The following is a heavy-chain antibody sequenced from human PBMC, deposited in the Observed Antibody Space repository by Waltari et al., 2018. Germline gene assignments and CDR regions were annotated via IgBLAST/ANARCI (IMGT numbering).Heavy chain of an antibody. CDR2: VNYGGTT. Sequence: QVRLQQWGAGLLKPSETLSLTCVVSGGSLSGYYWSWIRQPPGKGLEWIGEVNYGGTTNYNPSLKSLITVSIDTSNIQSSLNLNPVTAAGTAVYSCAKQVAGSGWYLGWGQGTLVSVSS. D-gene: IGHD6-19*01. J-gene: IGHJ4*02. CDR3: AKQVAGSGWYLG. V-gene: IGHV4-34*01. CDR1: GGSLSGYY.